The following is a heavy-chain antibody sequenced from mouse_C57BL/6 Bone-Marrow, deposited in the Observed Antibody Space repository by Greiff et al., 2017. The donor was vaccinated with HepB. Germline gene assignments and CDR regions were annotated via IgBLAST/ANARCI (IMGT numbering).Heavy chain of an antibody. CDR1: GYTFTDYN. CDR3: ARRGYYGSSLYFDY. V-gene: IGHV1-18*01. J-gene: IGHJ2*01. D-gene: IGHD1-1*01. Sequence: EVQLQQSGPELVKPGASVKIPCKASGYTFTDYNMDWVKQSHGKSLEWIGDINPNNGGTIYNQKFKGKATLTVDKSSSTAYMELRSLTSEDTAVYYCARRGYYGSSLYFDYWGQGTTLTVSS. CDR2: INPNNGGT.